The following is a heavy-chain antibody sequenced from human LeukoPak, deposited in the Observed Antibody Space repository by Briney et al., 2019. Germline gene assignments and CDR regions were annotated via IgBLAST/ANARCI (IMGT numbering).Heavy chain of an antibody. V-gene: IGHV3-30-3*01. CDR1: GFTFRNYV. Sequence: GGSLRLSCAASGFTFRNYVIHWVRQAPGKGLEWVAVTSSDLNVKLYADYVKGRFTIFRDNSRSTLYLQMNSLRPEDTAIYYCAREGYYGSGSPPSLYFDYWGQGTLVTVSS. J-gene: IGHJ4*02. D-gene: IGHD3-10*01. CDR3: AREGYYGSGSPPSLYFDY. CDR2: TSSDLNVK.